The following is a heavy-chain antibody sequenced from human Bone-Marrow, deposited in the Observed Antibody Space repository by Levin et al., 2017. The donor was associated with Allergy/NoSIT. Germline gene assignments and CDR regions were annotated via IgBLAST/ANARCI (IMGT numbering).Heavy chain of an antibody. D-gene: IGHD2-15*01. CDR3: ATSFSPRGGRGRVVVVAALNYFDY. J-gene: IGHJ4*02. CDR1: GFTFSSYW. CDR2: INSDGSST. V-gene: IGHV3-74*01. Sequence: GGSLRLSCAASGFTFSSYWMHWVRQAPGKGLVWVSRINSDGSSTSYADSVKGRFTISRDNAKNTLYLQMNSLRAEDTAVYYCATSFSPRGGRGRVVVVAALNYFDYWGQGTLVTVSS.